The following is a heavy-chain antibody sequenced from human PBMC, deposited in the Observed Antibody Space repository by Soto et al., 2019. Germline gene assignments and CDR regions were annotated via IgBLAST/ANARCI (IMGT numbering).Heavy chain of an antibody. CDR3: ARGPMKFAFFDY. CDR2: IYSGGST. Sequence: PGGSLRLSCAASGFTVSSNYMNWVRQAPGKGLEWVSLIYSGGSTYYADSVKGRFTISRDNSKNTLYLQMNSLRAEDTAVYYCARGPMKFAFFDYWGQGTLVTVAS. D-gene: IGHD3-10*01. CDR1: GFTVSSNY. J-gene: IGHJ4*02. V-gene: IGHV3-66*01.